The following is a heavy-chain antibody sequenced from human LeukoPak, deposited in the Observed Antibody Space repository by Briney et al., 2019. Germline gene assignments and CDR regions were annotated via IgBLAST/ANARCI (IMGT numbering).Heavy chain of an antibody. Sequence: SETLSLTCAVYGGSFSGYYWSWIRQPPGKRLEWIGEINHSGGTNYNPSLNSRVTISLDTSKNHFSLKLTSVTAADTAVYYCASDYYGHLVNAFDICGQGTMVTVSS. D-gene: IGHD3-10*01. CDR2: INHSGGT. CDR3: ASDYYGHLVNAFDI. J-gene: IGHJ3*02. V-gene: IGHV4-34*01. CDR1: GGSFSGYY.